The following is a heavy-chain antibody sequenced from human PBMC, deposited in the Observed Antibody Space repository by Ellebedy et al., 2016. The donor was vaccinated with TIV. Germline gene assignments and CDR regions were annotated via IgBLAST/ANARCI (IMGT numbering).Heavy chain of an antibody. CDR2: ISGSGGST. Sequence: GESLKISXAASGFTFSSYAMSWVRQAPGKGLEWVSAISGSGGSTYYADSVKGRFTISRDNSKNTLYLQMNSLRAEDTAVYYCAKLDDLELMWFDPWGQGTLVTVSS. CDR1: GFTFSSYA. CDR3: AKLDDLELMWFDP. V-gene: IGHV3-23*01. D-gene: IGHD1-7*01. J-gene: IGHJ5*02.